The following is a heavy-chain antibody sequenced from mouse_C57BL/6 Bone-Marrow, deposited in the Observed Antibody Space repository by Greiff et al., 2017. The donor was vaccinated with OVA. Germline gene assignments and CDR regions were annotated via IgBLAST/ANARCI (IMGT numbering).Heavy chain of an antibody. CDR1: GYTFTDYY. CDR3: ARRRLLDWYFDV. Sequence: EVKLQQSGPELVKPGASVKISCKASGYTFTDYYMNWVQQSPGKSLEWIGDINPNNGGTRYNQKFTGKATLTVDKSSSTAYMELRSLTSEDSAVYYYARRRLLDWYFDVWGTGTTVTVAS. V-gene: IGHV1-26*01. CDR2: INPNNGGT. D-gene: IGHD2-3*01. J-gene: IGHJ1*03.